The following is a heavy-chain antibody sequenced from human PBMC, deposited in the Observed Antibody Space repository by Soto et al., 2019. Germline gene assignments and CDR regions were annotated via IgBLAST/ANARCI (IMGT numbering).Heavy chain of an antibody. CDR1: GFTFSSYS. CDR3: ARQVYCSSTSCYSPGYYYYYGMDV. D-gene: IGHD2-2*01. J-gene: IGHJ6*02. V-gene: IGHV3-21*01. Sequence: GGSLRLSCAASGFTFSSYSMNWVRQAPGKGLEWVSSISSSSSYIYYADSVKGRFTISRDNAKNSLYLQMNSLRAEDTAVYYCARQVYCSSTSCYSPGYYYYYGMDVWGQGTTVTVSS. CDR2: ISSSSSYI.